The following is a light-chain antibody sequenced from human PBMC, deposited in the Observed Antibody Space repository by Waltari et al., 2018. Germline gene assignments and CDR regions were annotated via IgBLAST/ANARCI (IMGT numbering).Light chain of an antibody. CDR3: QQYGTPLT. J-gene: IGKJ4*01. CDR1: QNVKSNE. CDR2: DTS. V-gene: IGKV3-20*01. Sequence: EIVLTQSPGTLSLSPGDRATLSCRASQNVKSNELAWYQQKPGQAPRLLIYDTSSRATGVPDRFSGSVSGTHFILTISRLEPEDFVLYYCQQYGTPLTFGGGTKVEIK.